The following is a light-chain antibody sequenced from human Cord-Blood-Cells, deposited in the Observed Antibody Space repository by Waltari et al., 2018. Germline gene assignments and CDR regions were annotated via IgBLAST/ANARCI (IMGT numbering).Light chain of an antibody. CDR2: LEGLGSH. Sequence: HPGRTQQSPALASLASPVNLTCTLGFGPGTYFSAWHQQQPGKAPRYLMKLEGLGSHNKGSGVPDRFSGSSSGADRYLTIANLQSEDEADYYCETWDSNTRVFGRGTKLTVL. CDR1: FGPGTYF. CDR3: ETWDSNTRV. J-gene: IGLJ3*02. V-gene: IGLV4-60*03.